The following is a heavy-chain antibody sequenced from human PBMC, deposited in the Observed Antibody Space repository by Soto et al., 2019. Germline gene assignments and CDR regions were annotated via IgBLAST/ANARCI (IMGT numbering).Heavy chain of an antibody. Sequence: QVQLQESGPGLVKPSETLSLTCTISGGSISSYYWSWIRQPPGKGLEWSGYIYYAGSTNYNPSLKSRGTLSVDTCKNQFSLKLSSVTAADTAVYYGARGNSMITFVGWGQGTLVTVSS. CDR3: ARGNSMITFVG. CDR1: GGSISSYY. CDR2: IYYAGST. D-gene: IGHD3-16*01. J-gene: IGHJ4*02. V-gene: IGHV4-59*01.